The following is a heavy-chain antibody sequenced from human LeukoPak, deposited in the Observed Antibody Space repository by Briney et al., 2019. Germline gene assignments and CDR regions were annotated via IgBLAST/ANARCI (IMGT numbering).Heavy chain of an antibody. Sequence: SETLSLTCTVSNYSISSGYYWGWIRQPPGTGLEWIATIDHSGSSYFNPSLKSRVTVSVDTSKNHFSLSLRSVTAADTAVYYCARHLYYDILTGYYKSDAFDIWGQGTMVTVSS. CDR3: ARHLYYDILTGYYKSDAFDI. CDR1: NYSISSGYY. J-gene: IGHJ3*02. V-gene: IGHV4-38-2*02. D-gene: IGHD3-9*01. CDR2: IDHSGSS.